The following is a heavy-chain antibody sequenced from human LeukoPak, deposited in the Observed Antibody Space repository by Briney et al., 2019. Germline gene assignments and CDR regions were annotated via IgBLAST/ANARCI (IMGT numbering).Heavy chain of an antibody. CDR2: ISRDVSNI. J-gene: IGHJ5*02. CDR1: GFSFSDYY. Sequence: GGSLRLSCAASGFSFSDYYMGWIRQPPGKGLEWISYISRDVSNIQYADSVKGRFTISRDNAKNSLYLQMNTLRPEDTAVYYCAREYHTSLDPWGQGILVTVSS. CDR3: AREYHTSLDP. V-gene: IGHV3-11*04.